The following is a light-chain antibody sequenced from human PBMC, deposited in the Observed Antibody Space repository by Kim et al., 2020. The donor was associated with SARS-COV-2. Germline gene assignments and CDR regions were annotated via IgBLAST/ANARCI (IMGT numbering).Light chain of an antibody. J-gene: IGKJ4*01. CDR2: SAS. CDR3: QQLNSYPLS. Sequence: ASGGDSVTITCRASQGINNYSAWYPQKSGKAPKLLIYSASILESGVPSRFSGSGSGTGFTLTINLLQPEDFATYYCQQLNSYPLSFGGGTKVDIK. V-gene: IGKV1-9*01. CDR1: QGINNY.